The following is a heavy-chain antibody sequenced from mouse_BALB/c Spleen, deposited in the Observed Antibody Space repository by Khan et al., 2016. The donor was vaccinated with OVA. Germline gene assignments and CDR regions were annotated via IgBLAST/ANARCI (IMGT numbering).Heavy chain of an antibody. CDR3: ARGGSSGPAWFTY. CDR2: IRYDGNN. CDR1: GYSITSGYF. J-gene: IGHJ3*01. V-gene: IGHV3-6*02. D-gene: IGHD3-1*01. Sequence: EVQLQESGPGLEKPSQSLSLTCSVPGYSITSGYFWNWIRQFPGNKLEWVGYIRYDGNNNYNPSLKNRISITRDTSKNQFFLTLNSVTTEDTATYYSARGGSSGPAWFTYWGQGTLVTVSA.